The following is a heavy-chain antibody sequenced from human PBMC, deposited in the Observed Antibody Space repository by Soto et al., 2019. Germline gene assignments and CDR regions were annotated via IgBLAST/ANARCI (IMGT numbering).Heavy chain of an antibody. CDR2: ISSRSSYI. CDR1: GFTFSDYS. D-gene: IGHD6-13*01. CDR3: ARVGVRSSSWEADY. V-gene: IGHV3-21*01. J-gene: IGHJ4*02. Sequence: KSGGSLRLSCAASGFTFSDYSMTWVRQAPGKGLEWVSSISSRSSYIYYADSVKGRFTISRDNANNSLYLQMNSLRAEDTAVYYCARVGVRSSSWEADYWGQGTLVTVSS.